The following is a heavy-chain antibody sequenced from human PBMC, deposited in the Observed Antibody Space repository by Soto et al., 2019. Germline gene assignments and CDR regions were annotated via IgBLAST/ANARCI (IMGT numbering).Heavy chain of an antibody. J-gene: IGHJ4*02. CDR2: ISGSGGST. CDR1: GFTFSSYA. D-gene: IGHD2-21*02. V-gene: IGHV3-23*01. Sequence: GGSLRLSCAASGFTFSSYAMSWVRQAPGKGLEWVSAISGSGGSTYYADSVRGRFTISRDNAENSLYLQMDNLRDEDTALYYCARQVYTVVTPMDFWGQGTLVTVPQ. CDR3: ARQVYTVVTPMDF.